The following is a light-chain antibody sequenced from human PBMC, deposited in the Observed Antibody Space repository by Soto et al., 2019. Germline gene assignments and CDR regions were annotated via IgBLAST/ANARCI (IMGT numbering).Light chain of an antibody. CDR1: NSDVGAYDY. V-gene: IGLV2-14*01. CDR3: CSYTTNNTGV. J-gene: IGLJ3*02. Sequence: QSVLTQPASVSGSPGQSITISCTGTNSDVGAYDYVSWYQEHPGKAPKLIIYEVNDRPSGVSTRFSASKSGNTASLTISGLQPDDEADYYCCSYTTNNTGVFGGGTQLTVL. CDR2: EVN.